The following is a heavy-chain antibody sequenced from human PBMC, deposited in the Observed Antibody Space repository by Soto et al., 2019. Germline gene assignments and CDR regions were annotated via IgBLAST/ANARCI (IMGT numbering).Heavy chain of an antibody. Sequence: SETLSLTCPVSGGSISSGGYYWSWIRQHPGKGLEWIGYIYYSGSTYYNPSLKSRVTISVDTSKNQFSLKLSSVTAADTAVYYCARGRSVYGAHSAFDIWGQGTMVTVSS. J-gene: IGHJ3*02. CDR2: IYYSGST. D-gene: IGHD4-17*01. CDR1: GGSISSGGYY. V-gene: IGHV4-31*03. CDR3: ARGRSVYGAHSAFDI.